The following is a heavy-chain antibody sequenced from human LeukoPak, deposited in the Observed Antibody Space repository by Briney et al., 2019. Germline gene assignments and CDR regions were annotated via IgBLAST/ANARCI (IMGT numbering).Heavy chain of an antibody. CDR2: ISSSSSTI. CDR1: GFTFSSYG. Sequence: PGGSLRLSCAASGFTFSSYGMNWVRQAPGKGLEWVSYISSSSSTIYYADSVKGRFTISRDNSKNTLYLQMNSLRAEDTAVYYCASLVVDYDRGYWGQGTLVTVSS. CDR3: ASLVVDYDRGY. V-gene: IGHV3-48*01. J-gene: IGHJ4*02. D-gene: IGHD3-22*01.